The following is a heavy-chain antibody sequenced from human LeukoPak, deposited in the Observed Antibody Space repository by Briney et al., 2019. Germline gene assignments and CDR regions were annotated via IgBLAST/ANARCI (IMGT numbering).Heavy chain of an antibody. CDR2: VWYDGTKK. D-gene: IGHD5-12*01. CDR1: GFTFREYG. V-gene: IGHV3-33*01. Sequence: PGGSLRLSCTTSGFTFREYGMHWVRQAPGKGLEWVAVVWYDGTKKYYADSVKGRFTISRGNSQNTLYLQMISLIAEDTAVYYCVRDRSLATSSGYDPRRFDSWGQGALVTVSS. CDR3: VRDRSLATSSGYDPRRFDS. J-gene: IGHJ4*02.